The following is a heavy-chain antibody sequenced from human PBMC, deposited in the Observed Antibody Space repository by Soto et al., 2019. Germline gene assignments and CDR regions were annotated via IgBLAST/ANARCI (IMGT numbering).Heavy chain of an antibody. V-gene: IGHV1-8*01. D-gene: IGHD2-2*01. CDR3: ARRQGQRGYCRSTSCHISYGMDV. CDR2: MNPNSGNT. Sequence: GASVKFPGKASGDTFTSNDINWVRQATGQGREWMGWMNPNSGNTGYAQKFQGRVTMTRNTSIRTAYMELSSLRSDDTAVYYCARRQGQRGYCRSTSCHISYGMDVWG. J-gene: IGHJ6*02. CDR1: GDTFTSND.